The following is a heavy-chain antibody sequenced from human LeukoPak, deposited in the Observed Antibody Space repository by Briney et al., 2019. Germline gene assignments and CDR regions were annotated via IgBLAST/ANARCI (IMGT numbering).Heavy chain of an antibody. CDR3: ARGDPENWYFDL. D-gene: IGHD1-14*01. Sequence: GASVKVSCKASGYTFTNYGISWVRQAPGQGLEWMGRIIPILGIANYAQKFQGRVTITADKSTSTAYMELSSLRSEDTAVYYCARGDPENWYFDLWGRGTLVTVSS. CDR1: GYTFTNYG. V-gene: IGHV1-69*04. CDR2: IIPILGIA. J-gene: IGHJ2*01.